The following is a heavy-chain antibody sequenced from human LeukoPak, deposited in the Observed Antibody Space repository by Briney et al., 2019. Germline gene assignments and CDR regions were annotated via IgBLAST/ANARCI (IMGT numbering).Heavy chain of an antibody. CDR3: ARGLPYCYAGSAYYNAFDI. CDR1: GVFITTVGYY. D-gene: IGHD3-22*01. J-gene: IGHJ3*02. Sequence: SQTLSLTCTVSGVFITTVGYYSRWIRQYPGKGLEWIGYISYSGNTYYNPSLKSRVSISVDTSKTQFSLNLSSVSAADTALYYCARGLPYCYAGSAYYNAFDIWGQGTMVTVSS. V-gene: IGHV4-31*03. CDR2: ISYSGNT.